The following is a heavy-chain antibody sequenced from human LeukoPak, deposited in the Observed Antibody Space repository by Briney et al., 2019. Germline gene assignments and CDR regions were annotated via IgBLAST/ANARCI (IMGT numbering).Heavy chain of an antibody. CDR2: IYTSGST. Sequence: SETLSLTCTVSGASISSYYWSWVRQPAGEGLEWIGRIYTSGSTNYKPSLKSRVTMSVDKSKNQFSLNLSSVTAADTAVYYCARGIADPYSFDSWGQGTLVTVSS. J-gene: IGHJ4*02. V-gene: IGHV4-4*07. CDR3: ARGIADPYSFDS. CDR1: GASISSYY. D-gene: IGHD6-13*01.